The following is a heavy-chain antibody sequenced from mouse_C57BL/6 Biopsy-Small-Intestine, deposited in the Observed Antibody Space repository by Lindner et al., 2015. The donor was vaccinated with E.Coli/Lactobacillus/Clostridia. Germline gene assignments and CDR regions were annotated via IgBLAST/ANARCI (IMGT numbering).Heavy chain of an antibody. CDR2: IDPETGGT. CDR3: TRCPTFHFDY. Sequence: VQLQESGAELVKPGASVKLSCTASGFKIKDYYMHWVKQTPAHGLEWIGTIDPETGGTAYNQKFKAKAILTADESSSTAYMELRSLTSEDSAVYYCTRCPTFHFDYWGQGTTLTVSS. CDR1: GFKIKDYY. V-gene: IGHV1-15*01. J-gene: IGHJ2*01. D-gene: IGHD4-1*02.